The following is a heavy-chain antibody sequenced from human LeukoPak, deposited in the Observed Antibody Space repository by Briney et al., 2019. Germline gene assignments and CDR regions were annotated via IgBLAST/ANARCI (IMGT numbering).Heavy chain of an antibody. CDR2: ISSSGNT. V-gene: IGHV4-39*02. CDR3: ARLGAGPTYYDFWSGYSSFYFDY. CDR1: GGSTSGGNYY. D-gene: IGHD3-3*01. Sequence: SETLSLTCIVSGGSTSGGNYYWGWIRQPPGKGLEWIGVISSSGNTYYNPSLKSRITISIDTSKNHFSLKLSSVTAADTAVYYCARLGAGPTYYDFWSGYSSFYFDYWGQGTQVTVSS. J-gene: IGHJ4*02.